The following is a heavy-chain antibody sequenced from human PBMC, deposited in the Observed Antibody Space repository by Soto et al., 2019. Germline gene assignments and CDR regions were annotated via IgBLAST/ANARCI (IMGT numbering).Heavy chain of an antibody. D-gene: IGHD6-19*01. V-gene: IGHV1-69*13. CDR2: IIPIFGTA. CDR1: GGTFSSYA. Sequence: SVKGSFKASGGTFSSYAISWLRQAPGQGLEWMGGIIPIFGTANYAQKFQGRVTITADESTSTAYMELSSLRSEDTAVYYCARTPYIAVADRYYFDYWGQGTLVTVSS. J-gene: IGHJ4*02. CDR3: ARTPYIAVADRYYFDY.